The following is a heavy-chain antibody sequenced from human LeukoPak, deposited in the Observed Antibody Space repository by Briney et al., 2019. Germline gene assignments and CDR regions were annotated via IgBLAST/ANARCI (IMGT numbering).Heavy chain of an antibody. CDR1: GFIFNDYA. J-gene: IGHJ4*02. V-gene: IGHV3-43D*04. CDR2: RNGGHT. CDR3: AKDRSYDSYFDY. Sequence: QPGGSLRLSCEASGFIFNDYAMHWVRQVPGKGLEWISLRNGGHTYYADSVEGRFTISRDNIKNSLYLQMNSLRPEDTALYYCAKDRSYDSYFDYWGQGTLVTV. D-gene: IGHD3-3*01.